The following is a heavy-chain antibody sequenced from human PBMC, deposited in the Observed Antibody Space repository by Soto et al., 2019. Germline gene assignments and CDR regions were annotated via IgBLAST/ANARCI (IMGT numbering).Heavy chain of an antibody. J-gene: IGHJ4*02. CDR1: GFTFSSYG. D-gene: IGHD5-12*01. Sequence: PGGSLRLSCAASGFTFSSYGMHWVRQAPGKGLEWVAVISYDGSNKYYADSVKGRFTISRDNSKNTLYLQMNSLRAEDTAVYYCAGSMDIVATNTDPPFDYWGQGTLVTVSS. CDR3: AGSMDIVATNTDPPFDY. CDR2: ISYDGSNK. V-gene: IGHV3-30*03.